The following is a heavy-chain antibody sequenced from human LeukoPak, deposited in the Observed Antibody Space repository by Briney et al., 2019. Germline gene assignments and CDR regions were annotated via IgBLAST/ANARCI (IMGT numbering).Heavy chain of an antibody. CDR1: GFTFRSYG. V-gene: IGHV3-23*01. CDR2: LSGGGSAT. D-gene: IGHD3-22*01. CDR3: AKGYYYDSSGYYLFDY. J-gene: IGHJ4*02. Sequence: PGGSLRLSCAASGFTFRSYGMSWVRQAPGKGLEWVSALSGGGSATYYADSVKGRFTIFRDNSKNTLYLQMNSLRAEDTAVYYCAKGYYYDSSGYYLFDYWGQGTLVTVSS.